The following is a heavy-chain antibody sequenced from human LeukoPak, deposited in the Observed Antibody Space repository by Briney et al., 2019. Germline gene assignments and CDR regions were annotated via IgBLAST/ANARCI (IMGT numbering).Heavy chain of an antibody. J-gene: IGHJ4*02. V-gene: IGHV3-48*01. D-gene: IGHD5-12*01. Sequence: SGGSLRLSCAASGFTFSSYSMNWVRQAPGKGLEWVSYISSSSTTIYYADSVKGRFTISRDNAKNSLDLQMNSLRAEDTAVYYCARGAYSGYDRTHYWGQGTLVTVSS. CDR3: ARGAYSGYDRTHY. CDR1: GFTFSSYS. CDR2: ISSSSTTI.